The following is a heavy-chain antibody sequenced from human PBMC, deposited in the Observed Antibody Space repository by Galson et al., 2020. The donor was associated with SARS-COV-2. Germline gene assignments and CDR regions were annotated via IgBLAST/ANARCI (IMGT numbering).Heavy chain of an antibody. CDR2: IYHSGST. D-gene: IGHD3-10*01. CDR1: GYSISSGYY. V-gene: IGHV4-38-2*02. J-gene: IGHJ3*02. CDR3: AREMGVGALADAFDI. Sequence: ASETLSLTCTVSGYSISSGYYWGWIRQPPGKGLAWIGSIYHSGSTYYNPSLKSRVTITVDTSKNQFSLKLSSVTAADTAVYYCAREMGVGALADAFDIWGQGTMVTVSS.